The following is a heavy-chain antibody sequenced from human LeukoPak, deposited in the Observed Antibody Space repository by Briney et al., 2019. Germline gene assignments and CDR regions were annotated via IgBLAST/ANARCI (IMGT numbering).Heavy chain of an antibody. D-gene: IGHD1-14*01. CDR1: GFTFSSYG. J-gene: IGHJ4*02. CDR3: ARETARVRSGDTRPFDY. Sequence: GVSLRLSCAASGFTFSSYGMHWVRQAPGKGLEWVAFIRYDGSNKYYADSVKGRFTISRDNSKNTLYLQMNSLRAEDTAVYYCARETARVRSGDTRPFDYWGQGTLVTVSS. V-gene: IGHV3-30*02. CDR2: IRYDGSNK.